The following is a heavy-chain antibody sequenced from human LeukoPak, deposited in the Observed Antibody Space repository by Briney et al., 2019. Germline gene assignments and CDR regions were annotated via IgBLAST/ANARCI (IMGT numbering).Heavy chain of an antibody. J-gene: IGHJ4*02. CDR1: GGTFSSYA. Sequence: SVKVSCKASGGTFSSYAISWVRQAPGQGLEWVGRIIPILGIANCAQKFQGRVTITADKSTSTAYMELSSLRSEDTAVYYCARDMYYYDSSGYYHFDYWGQGTLVTVSS. D-gene: IGHD3-22*01. V-gene: IGHV1-69*04. CDR3: ARDMYYYDSSGYYHFDY. CDR2: IIPILGIA.